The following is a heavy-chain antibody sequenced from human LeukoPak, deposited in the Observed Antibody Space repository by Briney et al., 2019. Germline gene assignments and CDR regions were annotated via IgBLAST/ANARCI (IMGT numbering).Heavy chain of an antibody. CDR1: GGTFSSYA. CDR2: IIPIFGTA. D-gene: IGHD2-2*01. V-gene: IGHV1-69*13. Sequence: SVKVSCKASGGTFSSYAISWVRQAPGQGLEWMGGIIPIFGTANYAQKFQGRVTITADESTSTAYMELSSLRSEDTAVYYCARDHYCSSTSCSLPNYYYYMDVWGKGTTVTVSS. CDR3: ARDHYCSSTSCSLPNYYYYMDV. J-gene: IGHJ6*03.